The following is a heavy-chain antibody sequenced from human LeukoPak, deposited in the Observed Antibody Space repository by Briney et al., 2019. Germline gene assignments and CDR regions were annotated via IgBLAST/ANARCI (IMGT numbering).Heavy chain of an antibody. D-gene: IGHD3-22*01. CDR2: INHSGST. J-gene: IGHJ4*02. V-gene: IGHV4-34*01. CDR1: GGSFSGYY. CDR3: ARRGGYYLDY. Sequence: SETLSLTCAVYGGSFSGYYWSWIRQPPGKGLEWIGEINHSGSTNYNPSLKSRVTISVDTSKNLFSLKLSSVTAADTAVYYCARRGGYYLDYWGQGTLVTVSS.